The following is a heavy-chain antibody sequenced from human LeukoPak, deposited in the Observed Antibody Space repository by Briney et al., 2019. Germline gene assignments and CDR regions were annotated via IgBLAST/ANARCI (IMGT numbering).Heavy chain of an antibody. V-gene: IGHV3-33*01. CDR3: ARSKGLGYCSSTSCHYYYYYGMDV. CDR1: GFTFTIYG. Sequence: SLRLSSAACGFTFTIYGMHCVRQAPGKGRERGALICDDGSIKYYADPVKGRFTISRDNSKNTLYLQMNSLRAEDTAVYYCARSKGLGYCSSTSCHYYYYYGMDVWGKGTTVTVSS. CDR2: ICDDGSIK. J-gene: IGHJ6*04. D-gene: IGHD2-2*01.